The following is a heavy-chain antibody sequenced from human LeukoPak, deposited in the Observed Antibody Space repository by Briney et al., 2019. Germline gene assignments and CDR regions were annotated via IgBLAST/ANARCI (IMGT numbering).Heavy chain of an antibody. V-gene: IGHV4-59*12. CDR1: GGSISSYY. CDR3: ARYTAMGLDY. D-gene: IGHD5-18*01. Sequence: PSETLSLTCTVSGGSISSYYWNWIRQPPGKGLEWIGYIYYSGSTNYNPSLKSRVTISVDTSKNQLSLKLSSVTAADTAVYYCARYTAMGLDYWGQGTLVTVSS. J-gene: IGHJ4*02. CDR2: IYYSGST.